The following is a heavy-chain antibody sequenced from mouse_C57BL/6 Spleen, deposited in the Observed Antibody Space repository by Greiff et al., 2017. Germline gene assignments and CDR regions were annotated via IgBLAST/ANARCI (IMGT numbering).Heavy chain of an antibody. CDR2: IYPGDGDT. J-gene: IGHJ4*01. Sequence: QVQLQQSGAELARPGASVKLSCKASGYTFTSYGISWVKQRTGQGLEWIGQIYPGDGDTNYNGKFKGKATLTADKSSSTAYMQLSSLTSEDSAVYVCARRGWDGYYAMDYWGQGTSVTVSS. CDR3: ARRGWDGYYAMDY. V-gene: IGHV1-81*01. CDR1: GYTFTSYG. D-gene: IGHD4-1*01.